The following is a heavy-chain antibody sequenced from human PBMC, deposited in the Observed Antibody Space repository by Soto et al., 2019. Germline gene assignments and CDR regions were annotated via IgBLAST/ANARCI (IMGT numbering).Heavy chain of an antibody. J-gene: IGHJ6*02. Sequence: GRSLRLSCAASGFTFSTYAMSWVRQAPGKGLECVSAISRSGDNTDYADSVTGRFTISSDNSKNTLFLQMNRLRAEDPPVYYCAPRRDASYYYYGMDVWGQGTTV. V-gene: IGHV3-23*01. D-gene: IGHD2-2*01. CDR2: ISRSGDNT. CDR3: APRRDASYYYYGMDV. CDR1: GFTFSTYA.